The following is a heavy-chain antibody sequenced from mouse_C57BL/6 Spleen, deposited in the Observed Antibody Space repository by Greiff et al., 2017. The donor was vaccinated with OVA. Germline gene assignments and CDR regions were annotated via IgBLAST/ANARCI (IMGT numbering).Heavy chain of an antibody. CDR3: ASVQPIYYDYDFDY. CDR1: GYSITSGYY. Sequence: EVHLVESGPGLVKPSQSLSLTCSVTGYSITSGYYWNWIRQFPGNKLEWMGYISYDGSNNYNPSLKNRISITRDTSKNQFFLKLNSVTTEDTATYYCASVQPIYYDYDFDYWGQGTTLTVSS. CDR2: ISYDGSN. V-gene: IGHV3-6*01. D-gene: IGHD2-4*01. J-gene: IGHJ2*01.